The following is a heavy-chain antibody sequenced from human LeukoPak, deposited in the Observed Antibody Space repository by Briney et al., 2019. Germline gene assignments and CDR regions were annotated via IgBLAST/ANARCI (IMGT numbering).Heavy chain of an antibody. CDR2: VYSGGGT. CDR1: GGSLSDNY. J-gene: IGHJ5*02. V-gene: IGHV4-4*09. Sequence: SETLSLTCTVSGGSLSDNYWVWLRQPPGSGLEWVGYVYSGGGTSYNPSLKSRVTISVDTSQNRFSLKLTSVTAADTAVYYCARRRFAVPGTVWFDPWGQGTLVTVSS. D-gene: IGHD6-19*01. CDR3: ARRRFAVPGTVWFDP.